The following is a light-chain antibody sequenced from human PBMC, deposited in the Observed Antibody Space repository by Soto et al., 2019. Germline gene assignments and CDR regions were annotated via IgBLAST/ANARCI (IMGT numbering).Light chain of an antibody. Sequence: EIVMTQSPATQSVSPGERATLSCRASQSVSSNLAWYQQKPGQAPMLLISGASTRSTGIPARFSGSGSGTEFTLTISSLQSEDFAVYYCQHYNNWPPWTFGQGTKVEIK. J-gene: IGKJ1*01. CDR2: GAS. CDR3: QHYNNWPPWT. V-gene: IGKV3-15*01. CDR1: QSVSSN.